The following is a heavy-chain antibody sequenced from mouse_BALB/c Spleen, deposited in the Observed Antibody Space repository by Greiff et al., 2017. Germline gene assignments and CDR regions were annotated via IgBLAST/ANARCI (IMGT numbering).Heavy chain of an antibody. CDR3: ARSAHYGAMDY. CDR1: GFTFSSFG. J-gene: IGHJ4*01. V-gene: IGHV5-17*02. CDR2: ISSGSSTI. Sequence: EVNVVESGGGLVQPGGSRKLSCAASGFTFSSFGMHWVRQAPEKGLEWVAYISSGSSTIYYADTVKGRFTISRDNPKNTLFLQMTSLRSEDTAMYYCARSAHYGAMDYWGQGTSVTVSS. D-gene: IGHD1-1*02.